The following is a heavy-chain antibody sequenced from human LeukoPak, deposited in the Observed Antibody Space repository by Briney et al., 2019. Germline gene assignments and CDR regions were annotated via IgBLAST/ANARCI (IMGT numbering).Heavy chain of an antibody. Sequence: GGSLRLSCAASGFTFSSYEMNWVRQAPGKGLEWVSYISSSDSTIYYADPVKGRFTISRDNAKNSLYLQMNSLRAEDTAVYYCARDGSSVAGSILSFDYWGQGTLVTVSS. CDR1: GFTFSSYE. CDR3: ARDGSSVAGSILSFDY. V-gene: IGHV3-48*03. D-gene: IGHD6-19*01. CDR2: ISSSDSTI. J-gene: IGHJ4*02.